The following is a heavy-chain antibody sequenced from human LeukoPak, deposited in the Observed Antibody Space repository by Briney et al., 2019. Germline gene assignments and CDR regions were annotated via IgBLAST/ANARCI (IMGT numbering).Heavy chain of an antibody. D-gene: IGHD6-13*01. Sequence: GGSLRLSCAASGFTFDDFAMHWVRLLPGKGLESVSAISWNSANIGYADSVKGRFTISRDNTKNSLFLQMNSLKLEDTALYYCAKSWTAAAGTHSHFHIWGQGTLVTVSS. V-gene: IGHV3-9*01. CDR1: GFTFDDFA. J-gene: IGHJ4*02. CDR3: AKSWTAAAGTHSHFHI. CDR2: ISWNSANI.